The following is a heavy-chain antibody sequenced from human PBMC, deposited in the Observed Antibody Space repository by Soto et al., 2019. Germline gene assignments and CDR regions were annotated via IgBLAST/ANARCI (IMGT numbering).Heavy chain of an antibody. CDR2: ISAYNGNT. D-gene: IGHD6-6*01. Sequence: AAVKCSFNASGYTFTSYVISWVRQAPGQVLECMGWISAYNGNTNYAQKLQGRVTMTTDTSTSTAYMELRSLRSDDTAVYYCARMYSSSCYNWFDPWGQGTLVTVSS. CDR1: GYTFTSYV. V-gene: IGHV1-18*04. J-gene: IGHJ5*02. CDR3: ARMYSSSCYNWFDP.